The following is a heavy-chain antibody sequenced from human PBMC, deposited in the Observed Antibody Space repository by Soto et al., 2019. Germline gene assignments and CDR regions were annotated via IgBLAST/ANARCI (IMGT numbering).Heavy chain of an antibody. CDR1: GFTFSSYA. V-gene: IGHV3-23*01. CDR2: ISGSGGST. Sequence: GRSLRLSCAASGFTFSSYAMSLVRQAPGKGLEWVSAISGSGGSTYYADSVKGRFTISRDNSKNTLYLQMNSLRAEDTAVYYCAKQKGSSQLPFFDYWGQGTLVTVSS. J-gene: IGHJ4*02. D-gene: IGHD2-2*01. CDR3: AKQKGSSQLPFFDY.